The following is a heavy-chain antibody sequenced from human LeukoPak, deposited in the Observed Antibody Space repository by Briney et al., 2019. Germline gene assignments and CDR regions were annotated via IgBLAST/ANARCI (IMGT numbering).Heavy chain of an antibody. CDR2: ISSSSSTI. CDR1: GFTFSSYS. J-gene: IGHJ4*02. Sequence: GGSLRLSCAASGFTFSSYSMNWVRQAPGKGLEWVSYISSSSSTIYYADSVKGRFTISRDNAKNSLYLQMNSLRAEDTAVYYCARVLTFGSGVFDYWGQGTLVTVSS. D-gene: IGHD3-16*01. CDR3: ARVLTFGSGVFDY. V-gene: IGHV3-48*01.